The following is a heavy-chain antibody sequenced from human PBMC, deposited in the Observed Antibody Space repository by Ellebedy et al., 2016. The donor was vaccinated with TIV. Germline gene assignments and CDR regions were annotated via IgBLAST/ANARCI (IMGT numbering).Heavy chain of an antibody. J-gene: IGHJ4*02. CDR1: GFTFSNYW. Sequence: GESLKISCAVSGFTFSNYWMTWVRQAPGKGLEWVANIKQDGSEKYYVDSVKGRFNISRDNAKNSLYLQMNSLRVEDTAVYYCARDAWGSVTTDYWGQGTLVTVSS. CDR3: ARDAWGSVTTDY. CDR2: IKQDGSEK. D-gene: IGHD4-17*01. V-gene: IGHV3-7*03.